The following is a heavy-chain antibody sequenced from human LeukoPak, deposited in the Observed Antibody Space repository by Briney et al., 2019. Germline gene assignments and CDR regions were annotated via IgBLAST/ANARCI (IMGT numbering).Heavy chain of an antibody. CDR3: ARDYYDSSGAPAGLDY. Sequence: ASVKVSCKASGYTSTSYYMHWVRQAPGQGLEWMGIINPSGGSTSYAQKFQGRVTMTRDTSTSTVYMELSSLRSEDTAVYYCARDYYDSSGAPAGLDYWGQGTLVTVSS. CDR1: GYTSTSYY. V-gene: IGHV1-46*01. D-gene: IGHD3-22*01. J-gene: IGHJ4*02. CDR2: INPSGGST.